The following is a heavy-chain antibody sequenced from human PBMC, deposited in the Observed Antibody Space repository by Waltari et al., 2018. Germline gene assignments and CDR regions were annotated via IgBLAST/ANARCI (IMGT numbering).Heavy chain of an antibody. CDR3: ARDRTRVGGMDV. CDR2: SYTGGTT. J-gene: IGHJ6*02. Sequence: EVQLLDSAGGLLPPRGSLRLCCSTSPFTVSRNDMTWVRQGPGKGLEWVSISYTGGTTYYADSVKGRFAISTDNSKNTLYLQMNSLRVEDTAVYYCARDRTRVGGMDVWGQGTTVTVSS. V-gene: IGHV3-53*01. CDR1: PFTVSRND. D-gene: IGHD4-17*01.